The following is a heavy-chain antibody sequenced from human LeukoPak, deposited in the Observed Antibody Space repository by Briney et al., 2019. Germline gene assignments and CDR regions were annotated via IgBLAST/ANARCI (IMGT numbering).Heavy chain of an antibody. J-gene: IGHJ4*02. V-gene: IGHV1-2*02. Sequence: ASVKVSCKTSGYTFTDYYIHWVRQAPGQGLAWMRWINPNSGETNSAQKFQGRVTMTGDTSISTAYMELRRVTSDDTAVYYCARDRDYSNTERGFDYRGQGTLVTVSS. CDR3: ARDRDYSNTERGFDY. CDR1: GYTFTDYY. CDR2: INPNSGET. D-gene: IGHD4-11*01.